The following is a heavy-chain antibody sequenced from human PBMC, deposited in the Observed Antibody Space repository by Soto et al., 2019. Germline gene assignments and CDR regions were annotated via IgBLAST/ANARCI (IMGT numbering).Heavy chain of an antibody. Sequence: SETLSLTCTVSGGSISSSSYYWGWIRQPPGKGLEWIGSIYYSGSTYYNPSLKSRVTISVDTSKNQFSLKLSSVTAADTAVYYCARRNPPRMDVWGQGTTVTAP. V-gene: IGHV4-39*01. J-gene: IGHJ6*02. CDR3: ARRNPPRMDV. CDR2: IYYSGST. CDR1: GGSISSSSYY.